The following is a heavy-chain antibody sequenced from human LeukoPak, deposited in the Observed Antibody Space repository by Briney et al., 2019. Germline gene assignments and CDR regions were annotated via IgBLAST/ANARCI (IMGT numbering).Heavy chain of an antibody. D-gene: IGHD3-3*01. CDR1: GGSISTANYY. CDR2: IFYNGYT. V-gene: IGHV4-39*07. J-gene: IGHJ5*02. Sequence: SETLSLTCTDSGGSISTANYYWGWIRQPPGKGLEWIGNIFYNGYTYYNPSLKSRFTISIDTSKNQFSLNLTSVTAADTALYYCARVDDFWSGNGWFDPWGQGTLVTVSS. CDR3: ARVDDFWSGNGWFDP.